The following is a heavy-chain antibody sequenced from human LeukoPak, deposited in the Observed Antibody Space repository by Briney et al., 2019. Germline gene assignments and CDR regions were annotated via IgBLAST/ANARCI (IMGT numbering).Heavy chain of an antibody. D-gene: IGHD3-22*01. CDR2: IYYSRST. CDR1: GGSISSTNYY. J-gene: IGHJ4*02. Sequence: SETLSLTCTVSGGSISSTNYYWGWIRQPPGKGLECIGTIYYSRSTYYSPSLKSRVTISVDTSKNQFSLKLSSVTAADTAMYYCARLAGYFYDSSGYPKPSSLIDFWGQGTLVTVSS. CDR3: ARLAGYFYDSSGYPKPSSLIDF. V-gene: IGHV4-39*01.